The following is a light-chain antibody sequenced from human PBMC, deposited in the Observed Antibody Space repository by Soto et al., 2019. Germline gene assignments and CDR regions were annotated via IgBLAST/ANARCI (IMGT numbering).Light chain of an antibody. Sequence: EIVLRQSPGTLSLSPGESTTLSCRASQSVGRNFLAWYQQKPGRAPRLLIHGASNRATGIPDRFSGSGSETDFTLTISRLEPEDFAVYYCHQYATLPLTFGGGTKVEIK. J-gene: IGKJ4*01. CDR1: QSVGRNF. CDR2: GAS. V-gene: IGKV3-20*01. CDR3: HQYATLPLT.